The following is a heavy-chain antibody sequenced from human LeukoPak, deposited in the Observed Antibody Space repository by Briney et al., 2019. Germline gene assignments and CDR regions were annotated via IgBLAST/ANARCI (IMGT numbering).Heavy chain of an antibody. CDR3: ARAEGGYYDSSGYYSFEY. J-gene: IGHJ4*02. V-gene: IGHV1-18*01. CDR2: ISAYNGNT. D-gene: IGHD3-22*01. CDR1: GYTFTSYG. Sequence: ASVKVSCKASGYTFTSYGISWVRQAPGQGLEWMGWISAYNGNTNYAQKLQGRVTMTTDTSTSTAYIELRSLRSDDTAVYYCARAEGGYYDSSGYYSFEYWGQGTLVTVSS.